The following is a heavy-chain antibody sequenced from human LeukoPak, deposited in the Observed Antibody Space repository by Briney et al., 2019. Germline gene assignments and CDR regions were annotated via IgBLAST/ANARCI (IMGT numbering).Heavy chain of an antibody. V-gene: IGHV3-21*01. J-gene: IGHJ5*02. D-gene: IGHD3-10*01. CDR3: GRDFLGESGAGGP. CDR2: ISPSGHST. CDR1: GFTFSSYT. Sequence: GGSLRLSCAASGFTFSSYTMNWVRQAAGKGLEWASSISPSGHSTWHADSVKGRFTISRDNAKNSVYLQMTNLRVDGTAVYYCGRDFLGESGAGGPWGQGILVTVSS.